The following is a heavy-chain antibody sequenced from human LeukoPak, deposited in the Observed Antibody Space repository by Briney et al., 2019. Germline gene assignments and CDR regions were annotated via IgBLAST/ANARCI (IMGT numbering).Heavy chain of an antibody. J-gene: IGHJ4*02. CDR1: GFTVSSNY. D-gene: IGHD6-19*01. CDR3: AKGRTEGGTLALDY. Sequence: GGSLRLSCAASGFTVSSNYMSRVRQVPGKGLEWVSVIYSGGSTYYADSVRGRLSISRDNSKNTLYLQVNSLRAEDTAVYYCAKGRTEGGTLALDYWGQGTLVTVSS. V-gene: IGHV3-53*01. CDR2: IYSGGST.